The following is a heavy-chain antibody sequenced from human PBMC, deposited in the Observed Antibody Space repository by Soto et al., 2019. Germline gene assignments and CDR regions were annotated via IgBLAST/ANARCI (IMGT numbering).Heavy chain of an antibody. Sequence: QVQLQESGPGLVKPSGILSLTCAVSGGSISSSNWWSWVRQPPGKGLEWIGEIYHSGSTNYNPSLKSRVTISVAKSKTQFCLKLSSVTAADTAVYYCARVLGSDAFDIWGQGTMVTVSS. CDR3: ARVLGSDAFDI. CDR2: IYHSGST. D-gene: IGHD3-3*02. V-gene: IGHV4-4*02. J-gene: IGHJ3*02. CDR1: GGSISSSNW.